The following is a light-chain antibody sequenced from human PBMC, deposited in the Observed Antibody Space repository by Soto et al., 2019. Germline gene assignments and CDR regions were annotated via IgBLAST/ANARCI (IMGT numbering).Light chain of an antibody. Sequence: QSALTQPASVSGFPGQSITISCTGSRSDVGGYNYVSWYQQHPAKAPKMIIYDVTSRPSGVSNRFSGSKSGNTASLTISGLQAEDGADYYCSSFTTVNTLVVFGRGTKLTVL. CDR3: SSFTTVNTLVV. V-gene: IGLV2-14*03. CDR1: RSDVGGYNY. J-gene: IGLJ2*01. CDR2: DVT.